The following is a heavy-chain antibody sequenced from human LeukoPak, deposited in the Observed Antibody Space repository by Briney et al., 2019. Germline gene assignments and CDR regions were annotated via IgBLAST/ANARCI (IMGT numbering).Heavy chain of an antibody. V-gene: IGHV3-30*18. CDR1: GFTFSSYG. Sequence: GRSLRLSCAASGFTFSSYGMHWVRQAPGKGLEWVAVISYDGSNKYYADSVKGRFTISRDNSKNTLYLRMNSLRAEDTAVYYCAKDLAEKYAFDIWGQGTMVTVSS. CDR2: ISYDGSNK. D-gene: IGHD3-16*01. J-gene: IGHJ3*02. CDR3: AKDLAEKYAFDI.